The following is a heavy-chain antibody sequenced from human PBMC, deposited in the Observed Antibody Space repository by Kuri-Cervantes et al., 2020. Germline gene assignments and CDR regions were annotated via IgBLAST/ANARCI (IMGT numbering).Heavy chain of an antibody. CDR1: GFTFSDYY. CDR2: IKQDGSEK. J-gene: IGHJ4*02. CDR3: AQGGNKDY. Sequence: GESLKISCAASGFTFSDYYMSWVRQAPGKGLEWVANIKQDGSEKYYVDSVKGRFTISRDNAKNSLYLQMNSLRAEDTAVYYCAQGGNKDYWGQGTLVTVSS. D-gene: IGHD4-23*01. V-gene: IGHV3-7*01.